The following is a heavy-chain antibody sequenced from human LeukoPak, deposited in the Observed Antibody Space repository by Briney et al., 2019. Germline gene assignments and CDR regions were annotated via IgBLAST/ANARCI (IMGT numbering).Heavy chain of an antibody. CDR2: INPDGSTT. CDR1: GFTFSNYW. V-gene: IGHV3-74*01. J-gene: IGHJ6*04. CDR3: AELGITMIGGV. Sequence: GGSLRLSCAASGFTFSNYWMHWVRQDPGKGLVWVSFINPDGSTTNYADSVKGRFTISRDNAKNSLYLQMNSLRAEDTAVYYCAELGITMIGGVWGKGTTVTISS. D-gene: IGHD3-10*02.